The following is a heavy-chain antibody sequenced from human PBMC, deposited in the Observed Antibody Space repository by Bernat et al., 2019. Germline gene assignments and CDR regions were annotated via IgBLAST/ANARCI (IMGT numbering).Heavy chain of an antibody. CDR1: GFTFGSYW. CDR3: ARWLKGGGDCCGLVC. V-gene: IGHV3-7*01. D-gene: IGHD2-21*02. J-gene: IGHJ4*02. CDR2: IKGDGSEN. Sequence: EVQLVESGGGLVQPGGSLRLSCAASGFTFGSYWMGWVRQAPGKGLEWVANIKGDGSENYYVDSVRGRFTISRDNAKNSLYLQMNSLRVEDTAVYYCARWLKGGGDCCGLVCWGQGTQVTAST.